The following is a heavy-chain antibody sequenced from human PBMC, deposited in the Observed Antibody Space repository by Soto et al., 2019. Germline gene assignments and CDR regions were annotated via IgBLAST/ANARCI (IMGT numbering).Heavy chain of an antibody. CDR3: GKDISGRGSFYYYYGLDV. D-gene: IGHD1-26*01. Sequence: EVQLVESGGGLEQPGGSLRLSCAASGFIFDDYAMHWVRQAPGKRLEWVAGISWNGGSIGYAESVKARFTISRDNAKNSLYLQMNSLRDEDTALYYCGKDISGRGSFYYYYGLDVWGQGTTVTVSS. J-gene: IGHJ6*02. CDR1: GFIFDDYA. CDR2: ISWNGGSI. V-gene: IGHV3-9*01.